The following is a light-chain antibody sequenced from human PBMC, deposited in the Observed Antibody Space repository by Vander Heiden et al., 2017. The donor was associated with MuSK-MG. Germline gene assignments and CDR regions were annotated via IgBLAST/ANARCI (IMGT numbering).Light chain of an antibody. CDR3: QQENNGHQRFT. Sequence: EIVMTQSPATLSVSPGERATLSCRASPSVSSNLAWYKQKPGHAPMLLIYGASTRATCTTARFSGSGDGTAGTLTINSRLSKDFEVHYCQQENNGHQRFTFGQGTKMEIK. CDR2: GAS. CDR1: PSVSSN. V-gene: IGKV3-15*01. J-gene: IGKJ2*01.